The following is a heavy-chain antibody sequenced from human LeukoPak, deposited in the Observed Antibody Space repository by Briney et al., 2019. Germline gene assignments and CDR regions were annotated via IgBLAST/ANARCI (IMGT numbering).Heavy chain of an antibody. CDR2: ISYDGSFK. V-gene: IGHV3-30*18. CDR1: GFTVSNNF. J-gene: IGHJ4*02. CDR3: AQDAGTGYNWNYCDY. D-gene: IGHD5-24*01. Sequence: PGGSLRLSCAASGFTVSNNFMSWVRQAPGKGLEWVAVISYDGSFKYHGDSVKGRFTISRDNSKNTLYLQMNSLRPEDTAVYHCAQDAGTGYNWNYCDYWGQGTLVTVSS.